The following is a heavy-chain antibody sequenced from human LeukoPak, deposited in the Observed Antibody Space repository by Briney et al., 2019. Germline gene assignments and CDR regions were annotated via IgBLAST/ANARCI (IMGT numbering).Heavy chain of an antibody. Sequence: PSETLSLTCTVSGGSISSYYWSWIRQPAGKGLEWIGRIYTSGSTNYNPSLKRRVTISVDKSKNQFSLKLSSVTAAAAAVYYCARVVAVAVNYYYYMDVWGKGTTVTVSS. CDR1: GGSISSYY. J-gene: IGHJ6*03. CDR3: ARVVAVAVNYYYYMDV. CDR2: IYTSGST. V-gene: IGHV4-4*07. D-gene: IGHD6-19*01.